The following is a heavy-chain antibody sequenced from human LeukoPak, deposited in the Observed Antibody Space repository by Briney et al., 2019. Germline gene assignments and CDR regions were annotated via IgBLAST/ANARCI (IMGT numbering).Heavy chain of an antibody. CDR1: GYSFSTYW. CDR3: ARHYSNDHTLFDF. Sequence: ESLRISCKVSGYSFSTYWITWVRQMPGGALEWMGRIRPSDSEPNYSPSFQGRVTISADRSINTVYLQWSSLRASDTAIYFCARHYSNDHTLFDFWGQGALVTVST. V-gene: IGHV5-10-1*01. CDR2: IRPSDSEP. J-gene: IGHJ4*02. D-gene: IGHD2-21*01.